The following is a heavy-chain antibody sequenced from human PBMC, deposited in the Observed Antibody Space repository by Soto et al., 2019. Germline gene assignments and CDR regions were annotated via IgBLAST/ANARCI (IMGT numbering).Heavy chain of an antibody. D-gene: IGHD3-10*01. CDR2: INSGGSST. J-gene: IGHJ3*02. CDR3: ARNLKYYYGSGSYSGDAFDI. CDR1: GFAFSSYA. Sequence: PGGSLRLSCAASGFAFSSYAMSWVRQAPGKGLEWVSGINSGGSSTCYADSVKGRFTISRDNAKNTLYLQMNSLRAEDTAVYYCARNLKYYYGSGSYSGDAFDIWGQGTMVTVSS. V-gene: IGHV3-74*01.